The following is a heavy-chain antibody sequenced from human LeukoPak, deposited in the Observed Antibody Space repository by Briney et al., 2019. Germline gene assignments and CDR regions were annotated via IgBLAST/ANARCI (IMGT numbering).Heavy chain of an antibody. CDR1: GGSISSGGYY. D-gene: IGHD2-8*01. J-gene: IGHJ5*02. CDR2: IYYSGST. V-gene: IGHV4-31*03. Sequence: PSQTLSLTCTVSGGSISSGGYYWSWIRQHPGKGLEWIGYIYYSGSTYYNPSLKSRVTISVDTSKNQFSLKLSSVTAADTAVYYRARDLYCTNGVCEEWFDPWGQGTLVTVSS. CDR3: ARDLYCTNGVCEEWFDP.